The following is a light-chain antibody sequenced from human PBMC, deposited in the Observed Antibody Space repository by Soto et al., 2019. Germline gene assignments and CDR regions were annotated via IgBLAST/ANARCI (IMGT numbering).Light chain of an antibody. J-gene: IGLJ3*02. Sequence: QSVLTQPTSVSGAPGQRITISCAGSSSNIGADYDVHWYQQFPGTAPKRLIYDNVNRPSGVPDRFSGSQSGTSASLAITGLQAEDEADYYCQSYDSGLSARVFGGGTKLTV. CDR3: QSYDSGLSARV. V-gene: IGLV1-40*01. CDR2: DNV. CDR1: SSNIGADYD.